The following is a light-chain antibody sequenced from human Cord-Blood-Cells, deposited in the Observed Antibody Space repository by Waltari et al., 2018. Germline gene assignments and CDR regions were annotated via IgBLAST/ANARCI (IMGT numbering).Light chain of an antibody. J-gene: IGLJ1*01. CDR3: SSYTSSSTLV. V-gene: IGLV2-14*01. CDR2: EVS. CDR1: TSDVGGYNY. Sequence: QSALTQPASVSGSPGQSLTISCTGTTSDVGGYNYVSWSQQHPGKAPKLMIYEVSNRPSGVSNRFSGSKSGNTASLTISGLQAEDEADYYCSSYTSSSTLVFGTGTKVTVL.